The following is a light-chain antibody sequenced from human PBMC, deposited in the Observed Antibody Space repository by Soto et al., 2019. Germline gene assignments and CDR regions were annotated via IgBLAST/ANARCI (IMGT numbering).Light chain of an antibody. CDR2: LGS. Sequence: DIVMTLSPLSLPVTPGEPASISCRSSQSLLHSNGYNYLDWYLQKPGQSSQLLIYLGSNRASGVPDRFSGSGSGTDFTLKISRVEAEDVGVYYFMQALQTPLTFGGGTKVDIK. CDR3: MQALQTPLT. J-gene: IGKJ4*01. CDR1: QSLLHSNGYNY. V-gene: IGKV2-28*01.